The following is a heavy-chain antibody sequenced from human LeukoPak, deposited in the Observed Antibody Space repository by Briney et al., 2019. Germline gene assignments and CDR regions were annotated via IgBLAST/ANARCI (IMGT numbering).Heavy chain of an antibody. CDR2: ISSSSRTI. CDR1: GFTLSNYW. Sequence: GGSLRLSCTASGFTLSNYWMTWVRQAPGKGLEWVSYISSSSRTIYYADSVKGRFTISRDNAKKSLYLQMDSLRAEDTAVYYCARDGGDYGSGSYYAYWGQGTLVTVSS. CDR3: ARDGGDYGSGSYYAY. J-gene: IGHJ4*02. D-gene: IGHD3-10*01. V-gene: IGHV3-48*04.